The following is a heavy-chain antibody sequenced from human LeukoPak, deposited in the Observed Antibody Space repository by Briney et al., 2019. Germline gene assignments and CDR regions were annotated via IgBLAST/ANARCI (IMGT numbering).Heavy chain of an antibody. CDR1: GFTFSSYT. Sequence: GGSLRLSCAASGFTFSSYTMNWVRQAPGKGLEGVSSISSSSSCIYYADSVKGRFTISRDNAKNSLYLQMNSLRAEDTAVYYCADSSRWAFDIWGQGTMVTVSS. D-gene: IGHD6-13*01. V-gene: IGHV3-21*01. CDR3: ADSSRWAFDI. J-gene: IGHJ3*02. CDR2: ISSSSSCI.